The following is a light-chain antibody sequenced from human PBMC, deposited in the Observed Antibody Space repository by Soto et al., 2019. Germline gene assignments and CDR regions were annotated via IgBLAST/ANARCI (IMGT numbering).Light chain of an antibody. Sequence: QAVLTQPASVSWSPGQSITISCTGTSSDFGSHHYVSWFQQHTGKAPKLIIFEVSDRPSGVSTRFSGSKSGDTASLTISGLQADDEADYYCSSYTSGRDVYVFGGGTKVTVL. J-gene: IGLJ1*01. CDR3: SSYTSGRDVYV. CDR2: EVS. V-gene: IGLV2-14*01. CDR1: SSDFGSHHY.